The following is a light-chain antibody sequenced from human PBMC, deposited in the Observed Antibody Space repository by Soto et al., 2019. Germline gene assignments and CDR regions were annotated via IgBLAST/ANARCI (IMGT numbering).Light chain of an antibody. V-gene: IGKV3-20*01. J-gene: IGKJ1*01. CDR3: QQSDSSPRT. Sequence: VMTQSAGILSVSPGESATLSCRATQRVSGNFLAWYQQKPGQAPRLLIYDGSNRATGIPDRFGGSVYGTDFTLTISRLEPEDGAVDYGQQSDSSPRTFGQGTKVDI. CDR2: DGS. CDR1: QRVSGNF.